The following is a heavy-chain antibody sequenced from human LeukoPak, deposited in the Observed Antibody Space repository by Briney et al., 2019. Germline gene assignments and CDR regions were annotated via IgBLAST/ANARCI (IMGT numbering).Heavy chain of an antibody. D-gene: IGHD4-17*01. CDR2: MYYSGST. V-gene: IGHV4-39*01. Sequence: SETLSLTCTVSGGSFSSSSYYWGWIRQPPGKGLEWIGSMYYSGSTYYNPSLKSRVTISVDTSKNQFSLKLSSVTAADTAVYYCARHLVRLALDYWGQGTLVTVSS. CDR3: ARHLVRLALDY. J-gene: IGHJ4*02. CDR1: GGSFSSSSYY.